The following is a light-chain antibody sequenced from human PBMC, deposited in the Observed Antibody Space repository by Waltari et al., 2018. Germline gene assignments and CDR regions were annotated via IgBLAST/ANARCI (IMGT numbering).Light chain of an antibody. CDR1: SSDVGLYNF. Sequence: QSALTQPASVSGSPGQSITISCTGTSSDVGLYNFVPWYQQPPGKAPKLIISGVDKRPSGVPYRFSGSKSGSTAYLTVSGLQAEDEADYYCASHGNNKVFGGGTKLTVL. V-gene: IGLV2-8*01. CDR3: ASHGNNKV. CDR2: GVD. J-gene: IGLJ3*02.